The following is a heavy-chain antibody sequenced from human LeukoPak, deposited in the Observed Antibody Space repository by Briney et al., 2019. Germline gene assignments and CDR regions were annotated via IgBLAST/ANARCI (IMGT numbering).Heavy chain of an antibody. V-gene: IGHV6-1*01. CDR2: TYYRSKWYN. CDR3: ARDPECSSTSCARSDAFDI. D-gene: IGHD2-2*01. J-gene: IGHJ3*02. Sequence: SQTLSLTCAISGDSVSSNSAAWNWIRQSPSRGLEWLGRTYYRSKWYNDYAVSVKSRITINPDTSKNQFSLQLNSVTPEDTAVYYCARDPECSSTSCARSDAFDIWGQGTMVTVSS. CDR1: GDSVSSNSAA.